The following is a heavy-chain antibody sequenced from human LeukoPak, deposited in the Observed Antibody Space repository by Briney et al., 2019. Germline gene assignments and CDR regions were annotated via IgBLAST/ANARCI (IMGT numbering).Heavy chain of an antibody. V-gene: IGHV3-30*02. J-gene: IGHJ4*02. Sequence: PGGSLRLSGAASGFTFSNSGMHLVRQAPGKGLEWVAFVLYDGSNKYYTDSVKGRFTISRDNSRNTLYLQMNSLRPEDAAVYYCAKDLTYWGQGTLITVSS. CDR1: GFTFSNSG. CDR2: VLYDGSNK. CDR3: AKDLTY.